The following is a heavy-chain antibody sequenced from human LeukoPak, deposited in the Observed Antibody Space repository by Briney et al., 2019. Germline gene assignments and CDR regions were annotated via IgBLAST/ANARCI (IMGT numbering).Heavy chain of an antibody. V-gene: IGHV3-48*03. J-gene: IGHJ4*02. D-gene: IGHD3-22*01. Sequence: PGGSLRLSCAASGFTFSSYEMNWVRQAPGKGLEWVSYISSSGSTIYYADSVKGRFTISRDNAKNSLYLQMNSLRAEDTAVYYCARGQTYYYDGSSYGYWGQGTLVTVST. CDR2: ISSSGSTI. CDR1: GFTFSSYE. CDR3: ARGQTYYYDGSSYGY.